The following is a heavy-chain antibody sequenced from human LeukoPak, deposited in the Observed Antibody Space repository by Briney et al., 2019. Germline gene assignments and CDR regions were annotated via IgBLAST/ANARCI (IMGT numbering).Heavy chain of an antibody. CDR1: GFTFSSYA. CDR3: AKAIGYYYYYMDV. D-gene: IGHD1-26*01. Sequence: GGSLRLSCAASGFTFSSYAMSWVRQAPGKGLEWVSVFSDSGGITYYADSVKGRFTVSRDNSKNTLYLQMNSLRAEDTAVYYCAKAIGYYYYYMDVWGKGTTVTVSS. V-gene: IGHV3-23*01. J-gene: IGHJ6*03. CDR2: FSDSGGIT.